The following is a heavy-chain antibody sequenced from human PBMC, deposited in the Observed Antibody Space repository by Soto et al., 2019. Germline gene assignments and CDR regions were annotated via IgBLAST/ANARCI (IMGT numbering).Heavy chain of an antibody. V-gene: IGHV3-30-3*01. Sequence: QVQLVESGGGVVQPGRSLRLSCAASGFTFSSYAMHWVRQAPGKGLEWVAVISYDGSNKYYADSVKGRFTISRDNSKNTLYLQMNSLRAEDTAVYYCARAFDWNTYFDYWGQGTLVTVSS. CDR3: ARAFDWNTYFDY. CDR2: ISYDGSNK. D-gene: IGHD3-9*01. J-gene: IGHJ4*02. CDR1: GFTFSSYA.